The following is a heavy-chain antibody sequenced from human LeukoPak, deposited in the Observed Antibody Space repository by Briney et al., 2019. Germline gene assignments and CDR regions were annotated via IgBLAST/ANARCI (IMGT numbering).Heavy chain of an antibody. D-gene: IGHD4-17*01. Sequence: GGSLTLSCAASGFTFRSHTMNWVRQSTGKGLEWVSSISTDSRTKHYVDSVKGQFTISRDNAKNSLYLQMNSLRAGDTAVYYCARTYGDHYYFDYWGQGTLVTVSS. J-gene: IGHJ4*02. CDR3: ARTYGDHYYFDY. V-gene: IGHV3-48*04. CDR2: ISTDSRTK. CDR1: GFTFRSHT.